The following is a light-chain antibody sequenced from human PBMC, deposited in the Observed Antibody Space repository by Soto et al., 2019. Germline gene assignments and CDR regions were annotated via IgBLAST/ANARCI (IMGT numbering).Light chain of an antibody. CDR2: DAS. CDR1: QSVSSY. V-gene: IGKV3-11*01. Sequence: EIVLTQSPATLSLSPGERATLSCRASQSVSSYLAWYQQKPGQAPRLLIYDASNRATGIPARFSGSGSGTDFTLTISSLEPEDFATYYCQQYKSYWTFGQGTRVELK. J-gene: IGKJ1*01. CDR3: QQYKSYWT.